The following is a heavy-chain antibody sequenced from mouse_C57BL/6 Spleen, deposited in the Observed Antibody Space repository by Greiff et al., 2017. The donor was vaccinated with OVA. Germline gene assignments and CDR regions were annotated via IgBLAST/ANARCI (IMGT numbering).Heavy chain of an antibody. V-gene: IGHV1-22*01. D-gene: IGHD1-1*01. CDR3: ARPYYYGSTSFAY. CDR2: INPNNGGT. Sequence: EVKLMESGPELVKPGASVKMSCKASGYTFTDYNMHWVKQSHGKSLEWIGYINPNNGGTSYNQKFKGKATLTVNKSSSTAYMELRSLTSEDSAVYYCARPYYYGSTSFAYWGQGTLVTVSA. J-gene: IGHJ3*01. CDR1: GYTFTDYN.